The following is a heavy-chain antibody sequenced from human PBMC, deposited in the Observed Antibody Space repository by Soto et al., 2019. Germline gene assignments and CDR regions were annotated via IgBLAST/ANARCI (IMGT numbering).Heavy chain of an antibody. J-gene: IGHJ5*02. CDR3: ARAVSPYFGTWFDP. V-gene: IGHV4-30-2*01. CDR1: GGSITSGNSYS. CDR2: ISQTGAT. D-gene: IGHD3-10*01. Sequence: QLQLQESGPGLVKPSETLSLTCAVSGGSITSGNSYSWAWIRQPPGRGLEWIGSISQTGATSYNRSIKSRVSVSLDKSKNQFSLRLSSVTAADMAVYYCARAVSPYFGTWFDPWGQGTLVTVSS.